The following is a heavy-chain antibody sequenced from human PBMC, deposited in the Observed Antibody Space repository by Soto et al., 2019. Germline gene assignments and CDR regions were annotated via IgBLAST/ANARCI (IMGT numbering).Heavy chain of an antibody. CDR1: GFTFSSYG. V-gene: IGHV3-30*18. D-gene: IGHD2-15*01. J-gene: IGHJ4*02. Sequence: QVQLVESGGNVVQPGRSLRLSCAASGFTFSSYGIHWVRQAPGKGLEWVALISYDGSNKYYADSVKGRFTISRDNSKNTLYLQMNSLRAEDTAVYYCAKDACSGGSCYYFDYWGQGTLVTVSS. CDR2: ISYDGSNK. CDR3: AKDACSGGSCYYFDY.